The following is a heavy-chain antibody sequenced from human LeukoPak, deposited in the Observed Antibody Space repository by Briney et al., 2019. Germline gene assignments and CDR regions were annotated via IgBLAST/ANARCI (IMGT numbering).Heavy chain of an antibody. V-gene: IGHV1-2*02. J-gene: IGHJ4*02. D-gene: IGHD2-2*01. CDR1: GYTFTGYY. CDR3: ARGLGPAATFDY. Sequence: ASVKVSCKASGYTFTGYYTHWVRQAPGQGLEWMGWINPNSGGTNYAQKFQGRVTMTRDTSVSTAYMELSRLRSDDTAVYYCARGLGPAATFDYWGQGTLVTVSS. CDR2: INPNSGGT.